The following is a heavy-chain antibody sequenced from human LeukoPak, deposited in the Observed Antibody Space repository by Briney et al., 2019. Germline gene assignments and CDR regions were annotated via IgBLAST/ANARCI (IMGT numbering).Heavy chain of an antibody. D-gene: IGHD3-9*01. CDR1: GYTFTSYY. V-gene: IGHV1-46*01. CDR2: INPSGGST. CDR3: ARDNSSGRVLRYFDWLVEDYYYYMDV. Sequence: EASVKVSCKASGYTFTSYYMHWVRQAPGQGLEWMGIINPSGGSTSYAQKFQGRVTMTRDTSTSTVYMELSSLRSEDTAVYYCARDNSSGRVLRYFDWLVEDYYYYMDVWGKGTTVTISS. J-gene: IGHJ6*03.